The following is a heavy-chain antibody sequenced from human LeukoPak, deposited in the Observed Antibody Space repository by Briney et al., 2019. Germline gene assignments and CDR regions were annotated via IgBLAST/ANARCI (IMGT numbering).Heavy chain of an antibody. V-gene: IGHV4-59*01. CDR3: ARDYCGGDCHLGGDGMDV. J-gene: IGHJ6*02. Sequence: SETLSLTCTVSGGSISSYYWSWIRQPPGKGLEWIGYIYYSGSTNYNPSLKSRVTISVDTSKNQFSLKLSSVTAADTAVYYCARDYCGGDCHLGGDGMDVWGQGTTVTVSS. CDR1: GGSISSYY. CDR2: IYYSGST. D-gene: IGHD2-21*02.